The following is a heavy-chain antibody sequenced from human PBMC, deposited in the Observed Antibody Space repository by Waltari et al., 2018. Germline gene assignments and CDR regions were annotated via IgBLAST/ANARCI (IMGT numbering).Heavy chain of an antibody. V-gene: IGHV3-23*01. CDR3: AKLPFDYYGSGSYCFDY. Sequence: EVQLLESGGGLVQPGGSLRLSCAASGFTFSSYAMSWVRQAPGRGLEWVSAISGSGGSTYYADSVKGRVTISRDNSKNTLYLQMNSLRAEDTAVYYCAKLPFDYYGSGSYCFDYWGQGTLVTVSS. J-gene: IGHJ4*02. D-gene: IGHD3-10*01. CDR2: ISGSGGST. CDR1: GFTFSSYA.